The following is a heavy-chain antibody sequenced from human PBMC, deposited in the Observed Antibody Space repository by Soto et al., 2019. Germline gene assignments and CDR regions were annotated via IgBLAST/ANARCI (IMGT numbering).Heavy chain of an antibody. CDR2: IYYSGSP. CDR1: GGSISSSSYY. Sequence: LSLTCTVSGGSISSSSYYWGWIRQPPGKGLEWIGYIYYSGSPYYNPSLKSRVTISVDTSKNQFSLKLSSVTAADTAVYYCAVPAASVAGASGSYYYYGMDVWGQGTTVTVSS. V-gene: IGHV4-39*01. CDR3: AVPAASVAGASGSYYYYGMDV. J-gene: IGHJ6*02. D-gene: IGHD6-19*01.